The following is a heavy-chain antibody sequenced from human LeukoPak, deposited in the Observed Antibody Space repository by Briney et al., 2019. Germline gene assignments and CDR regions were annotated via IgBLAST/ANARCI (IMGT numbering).Heavy chain of an antibody. CDR1: GFTVNSNY. J-gene: IGHJ6*02. CDR3: ARETTDGMDV. CDR2: IYSGGST. D-gene: IGHD4-17*01. Sequence: PGGSLRLSCAASGFTVNSNYMSWVRQAPGKGLEWVSVIYSGGSTYYADSVKGRFTISRDNSKNTLYLQMNSLRAEDSAVYYCARETTDGMDVWGQGTTVTVSS. V-gene: IGHV3-66*02.